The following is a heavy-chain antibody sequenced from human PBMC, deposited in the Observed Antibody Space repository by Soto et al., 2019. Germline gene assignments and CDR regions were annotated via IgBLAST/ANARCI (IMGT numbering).Heavy chain of an antibody. CDR3: ATASLAAVVYFYFDY. D-gene: IGHD6-13*01. Sequence: EVQLLESGGTLVQPGGSLRLSCAASGFTFSSYGMSWVRQAPGKGLEWVSSISGTGSRTYYADSVQGRFTFSRDNSKNTLYLQMISLRAEDTAVYYCATASLAAVVYFYFDYWGQGTLVTVSS. CDR2: ISGTGSRT. V-gene: IGHV3-23*01. J-gene: IGHJ4*02. CDR1: GFTFSSYG.